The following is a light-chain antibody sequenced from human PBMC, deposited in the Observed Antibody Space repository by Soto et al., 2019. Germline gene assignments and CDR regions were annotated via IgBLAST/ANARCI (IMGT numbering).Light chain of an antibody. CDR3: QSYDSSLSGL. Sequence: QSVLTQPPSVSGAPGQRVTISCTGSSSNIGAHYDVHWYQQLPGTAPKLLIYGNSNRPSGVPDRFSGSKSGTSASLAITGLQAEDEADYYCQSYDSSLSGLFGGGTKLTVL. J-gene: IGLJ3*02. V-gene: IGLV1-40*01. CDR1: SSNIGAHYD. CDR2: GNS.